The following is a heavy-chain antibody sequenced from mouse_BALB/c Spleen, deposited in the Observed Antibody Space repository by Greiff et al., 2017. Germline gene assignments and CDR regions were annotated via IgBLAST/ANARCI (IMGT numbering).Heavy chain of an antibody. CDR3: ARSDYYGSSYDAMDY. D-gene: IGHD1-1*01. V-gene: IGHV1-66*01. CDR1: GYSFTSYY. CDR2: IFPGSGNT. Sequence: QVQLKESGPELVKPGASVKISCKASGYSFTSYYIHWVKQRPGQGLEWIGWIFPGSGNTKYNEKFKGKATLTADTSSSTAYMQLSSLTSEDSAVYFCARSDYYGSSYDAMDYWGQGTSVTVSS. J-gene: IGHJ4*01.